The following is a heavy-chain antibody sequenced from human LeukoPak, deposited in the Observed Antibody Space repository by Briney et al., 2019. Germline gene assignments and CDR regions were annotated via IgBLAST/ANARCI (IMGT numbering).Heavy chain of an antibody. Sequence: GGSLRLSCAASGFAFSSFGMHWVRQAPGKGLECVAVVSYDGSTIYYADSVKGRFTISRDNSKNTLYLQMNSLRAEDTAVYYCAKVWAHLWLAHSWGQGTLATVSS. CDR1: GFAFSSFG. J-gene: IGHJ4*02. D-gene: IGHD5-18*01. CDR3: AKVWAHLWLAHS. CDR2: VSYDGSTI. V-gene: IGHV3-30*18.